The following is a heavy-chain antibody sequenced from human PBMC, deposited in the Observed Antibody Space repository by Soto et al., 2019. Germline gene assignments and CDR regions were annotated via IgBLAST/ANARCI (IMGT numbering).Heavy chain of an antibody. CDR1: GFSFGTYA. Sequence: EVQLLESGGGLVQPGGSLRLSCVASGFSFGTYAMTWVRQVPGKGLEWVSTISGGIGSTFYADSVKGRFTISRDISKKMLFLHMNGLSGEDTGTYDCAKGAARYFDYCGRGTLGTVSS. J-gene: IGHJ4*02. CDR2: ISGGIGST. D-gene: IGHD1-26*01. V-gene: IGHV3-23*01. CDR3: AKGAARYFDY.